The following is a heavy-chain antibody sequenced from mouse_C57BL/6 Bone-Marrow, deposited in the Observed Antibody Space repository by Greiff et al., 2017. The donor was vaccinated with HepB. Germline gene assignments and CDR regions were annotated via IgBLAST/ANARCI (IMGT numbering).Heavy chain of an antibody. V-gene: IGHV5-2*01. D-gene: IGHD3-3*01. CDR1: EYEFPSHD. CDR2: INSDGGST. CDR3: ARHRDGGAWFAY. Sequence: EVKLMESGGGLVQPGESLKLSCESNEYEFPSHDMSWVRKTPEKRLELVAAINSDGGSTYYPDTMERRFIISRDNTKKTLYLQMSGLRSEDTALYYCARHRDGGAWFAYWGQGTLVTVSA. J-gene: IGHJ3*01.